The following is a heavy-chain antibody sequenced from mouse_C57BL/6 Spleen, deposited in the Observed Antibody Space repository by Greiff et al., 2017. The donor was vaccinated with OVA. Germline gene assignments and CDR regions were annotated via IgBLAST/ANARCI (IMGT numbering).Heavy chain of an antibody. CDR2: INPNNGGT. Sequence: VQLQQSGPELVKPGASVKISCKASGYTFTDYYMNWVKQSHGKSLEWIGDINPNNGGTSYNQKFKGKATLTVDKSSSTAYMELRSLTSEDSAVYYCARDYDYDYWGQGTLVTVSA. CDR1: GYTFTDYY. J-gene: IGHJ3*01. D-gene: IGHD2-4*01. V-gene: IGHV1-26*01. CDR3: ARDYDYDY.